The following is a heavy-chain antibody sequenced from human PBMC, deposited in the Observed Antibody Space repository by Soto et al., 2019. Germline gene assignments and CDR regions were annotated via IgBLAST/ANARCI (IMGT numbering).Heavy chain of an antibody. V-gene: IGHV4-34*01. CDR1: GGSFSGYY. J-gene: IGHJ4*02. D-gene: IGHD3-3*01. CDR3: ARAHDCWSGYSYYFDY. CDR2: INHSGST. Sequence: EQLQQWGAGLLKPSETLSLTCAVYGGSFSGYYWSWIRQPPGKGLEWIGEINHSGSTNYNPSLKSRVTISVDTSKNQFSLKLSSVTAADTAVYYCARAHDCWSGYSYYFDYWGQGTLVTVSS.